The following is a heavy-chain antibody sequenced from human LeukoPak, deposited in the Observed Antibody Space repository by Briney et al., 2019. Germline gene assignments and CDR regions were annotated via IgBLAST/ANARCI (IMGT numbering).Heavy chain of an antibody. V-gene: IGHV4-39*01. CDR1: GGSISSSSYY. J-gene: IGHJ4*02. CDR3: ASSPDTIFGVDYYFDY. D-gene: IGHD3-3*01. Sequence: PSETLSLTCTVSGGSISSSSYYWGWIRQPPGKGLEWIGSIYYSGSTYYNPSPKSRVTISVDTSKNQFSLKLSSVTAADTAVYYCASSPDTIFGVDYYFDYWGQGTLVTVSS. CDR2: IYYSGST.